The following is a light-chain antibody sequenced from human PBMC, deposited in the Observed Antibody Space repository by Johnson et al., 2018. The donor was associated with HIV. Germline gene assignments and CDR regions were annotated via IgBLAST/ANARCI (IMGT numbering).Light chain of an antibody. CDR2: DNN. J-gene: IGLJ1*01. CDR3: GTWDSSLRVGV. Sequence: SVLTQPPSVSAAPGQKVTISCSGSSSNIGNNYVSWYQQLPGTAPKLLIYDNNKRPSGIPDRFSGSKSGTSATLGITGLQTGDEADYYCGTWDSSLRVGVFGTGTKVTGL. CDR1: SSNIGNNY. V-gene: IGLV1-51*01.